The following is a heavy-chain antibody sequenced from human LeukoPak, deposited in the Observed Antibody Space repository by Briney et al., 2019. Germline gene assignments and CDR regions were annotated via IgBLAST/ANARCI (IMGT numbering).Heavy chain of an antibody. CDR2: IGSDGDGT. CDR3: VSPVFINF. Sequence: PGGSLRLSYSAPGFPFSTLGMHWVRQAPGKGLEHVSTIGSDGDGTYYADSVKDRFIISRDNSKNAVYLQMSSLRPEDTAVYYCVSPVFINFWGQGTLVTVSS. V-gene: IGHV3-64D*06. CDR1: GFPFSTLG. D-gene: IGHD1-14*01. J-gene: IGHJ4*01.